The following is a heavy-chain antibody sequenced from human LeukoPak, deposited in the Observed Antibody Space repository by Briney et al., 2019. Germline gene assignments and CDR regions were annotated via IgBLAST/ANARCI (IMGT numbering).Heavy chain of an antibody. J-gene: IGHJ4*02. D-gene: IGHD3-10*01. CDR1: EYTLTNYW. CDR2: IYPGDSDT. V-gene: IGHV5-51*01. CDR3: ARHDEPGSPVDY. Sequence: GESLKISCKGSEYTLTNYWIGWVRQMPGKGLEWMGIIYPGDSDTKYSPSFQGQVTISADKSISTAYLQWSSLKASDTAIYYCARHDEPGSPVDYWGQGTLVTVSS.